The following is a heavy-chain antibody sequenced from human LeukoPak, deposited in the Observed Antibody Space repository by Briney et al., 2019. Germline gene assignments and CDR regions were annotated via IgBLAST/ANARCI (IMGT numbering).Heavy chain of an antibody. J-gene: IGHJ4*02. Sequence: SETLSLTCTVSGGSFSTYYWSWIRQPPGPGLEWVGYVYYSGSTDYNPSLKSRVTMSLDTSKNQFSLNLRSVTAADTAVYYCARAVITFGAAVAKGFDCWGQGSLVSVSS. D-gene: IGHD3-16*01. CDR2: VYYSGST. V-gene: IGHV4-59*01. CDR3: ARAVITFGAAVAKGFDC. CDR1: GGSFSTYY.